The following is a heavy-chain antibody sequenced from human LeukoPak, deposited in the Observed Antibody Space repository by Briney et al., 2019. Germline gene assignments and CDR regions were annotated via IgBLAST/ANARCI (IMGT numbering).Heavy chain of an antibody. J-gene: IGHJ4*02. D-gene: IGHD3-10*01. CDR2: IRYDGSNK. CDR1: GFTFSSYG. V-gene: IGHV3-30*02. Sequence: GGSLRLSCAASGFTFSSYGMHWVRQAPGKGLEWVAFIRYDGSNKYYADSVKGRFTISRDNAKNSLYLQMNSLRAEDTALYYCARLLLWFGESQYYFDYWGQGTLVTVSS. CDR3: ARLLLWFGESQYYFDY.